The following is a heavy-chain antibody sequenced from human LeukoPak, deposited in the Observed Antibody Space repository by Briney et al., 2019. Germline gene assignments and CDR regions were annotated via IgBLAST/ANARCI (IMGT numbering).Heavy chain of an antibody. CDR1: GFTFSSYS. D-gene: IGHD6-13*01. CDR3: ARDREQQLLY. J-gene: IGHJ4*02. Sequence: GGSLRLSCAASGFTFSSYSMNWVRQAPGKGLEWVSSINSSSSYIYYADSVKGRFTISRDNAKNSLYLQMNSLRAEDTAVYYCARDREQQLLYWGQGTLVTVSS. V-gene: IGHV3-21*01. CDR2: INSSSSYI.